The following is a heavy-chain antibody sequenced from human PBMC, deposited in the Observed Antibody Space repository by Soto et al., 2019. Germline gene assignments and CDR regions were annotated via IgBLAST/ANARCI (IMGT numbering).Heavy chain of an antibody. Sequence: QVQIVQSEAEVRKPGSSVRVSCKPSGGTFSTFPIAWLRQAPGQGLEWMGEIIPIFATSNSALNFQDRVTTTSENYTNTAYMGLRRLKSDDTAGYFCARESYIISANKMPYVALLGRSTLGIGSS. CDR3: ARESYIISANKMPYVAL. J-gene: IGHJ2*01. D-gene: IGHD3-10*01. CDR2: IIPIFATS. V-gene: IGHV1-69*06. CDR1: GGTFSTFP.